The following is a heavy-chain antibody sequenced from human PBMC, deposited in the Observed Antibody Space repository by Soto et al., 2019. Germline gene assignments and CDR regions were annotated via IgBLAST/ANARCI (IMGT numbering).Heavy chain of an antibody. CDR1: GFPFSSYA. J-gene: IGHJ4*02. CDR2: ISDSGGST. Sequence: EVQLLESGGGLVHRGGSLRLSCAASGFPFSSYAMSWVRQDPGKGLEWDCGISDSGGSTYYADTVKGRFTISRDNSKNTLYLQMNSLRAEDTAVYYCANGCRGTCYSRIHYWGQGTLVTVSS. CDR3: ANGCRGTCYSRIHY. D-gene: IGHD2-15*01. V-gene: IGHV3-23*01.